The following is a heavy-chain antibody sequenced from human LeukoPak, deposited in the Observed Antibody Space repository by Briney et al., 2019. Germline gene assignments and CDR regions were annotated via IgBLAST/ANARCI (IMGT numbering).Heavy chain of an antibody. CDR2: ISAYNGNT. D-gene: IGHD2-15*01. J-gene: IGHJ4*02. Sequence: ASVKVSCKASGYTFTSYGISWVRQAPGQGLEWMGWISAYNGNTNYAQKLQGRVTMTTDTSTSTAYMELRSLRSDDAAVYYCARDSAAARDSDYWGQGTLVTVSS. CDR1: GYTFTSYG. CDR3: ARDSAAARDSDY. V-gene: IGHV1-18*01.